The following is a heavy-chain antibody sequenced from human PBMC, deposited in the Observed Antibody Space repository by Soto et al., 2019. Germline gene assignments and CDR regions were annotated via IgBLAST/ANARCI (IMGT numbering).Heavy chain of an antibody. J-gene: IGHJ3*01. CDR2: IYYGGST. CDR1: GGSIRSGGYY. V-gene: IGHV4-31*03. Sequence: QVQLQESGPGLVRPSQTLSLTCTVSGGSIRSGGYYWSWLLQLPGNRLEWIGYIYYGGSTYFNPSLKSRVDISVDTSKNQFSLELTSLTAAATAVYFCATAPAGKLFVAFDVWGQGTVVTVSS. D-gene: IGHD6-13*01. CDR3: ATAPAGKLFVAFDV.